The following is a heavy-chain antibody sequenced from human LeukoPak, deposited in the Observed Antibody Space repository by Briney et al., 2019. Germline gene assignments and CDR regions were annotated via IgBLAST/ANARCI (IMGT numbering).Heavy chain of an antibody. CDR3: ASSIAAASSGDY. Sequence: ASVKVSCKASGYTFTGYGISWVLQAPGQGLEWMGWISAYNGNTNYAQKLQGRVTMTTDTSTSTAYMELRSLRSDDTAVYYCASSIAAASSGDYWGQGTLVTVSS. V-gene: IGHV1-18*01. CDR2: ISAYNGNT. D-gene: IGHD6-13*01. CDR1: GYTFTGYG. J-gene: IGHJ4*02.